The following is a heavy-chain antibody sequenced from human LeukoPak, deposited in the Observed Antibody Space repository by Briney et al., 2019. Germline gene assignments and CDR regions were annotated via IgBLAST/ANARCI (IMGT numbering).Heavy chain of an antibody. CDR1: GGSISSYC. J-gene: IGHJ4*02. Sequence: PSETLSLTCTVSGGSISSYCWSWIRQPAGKGLEWIGRIYTSGSTNYNPSLKSRVTMSVDTSKNQFSLKLSSVTAADTAVYYCAREMVDFWSLGYFDYWGQGTLVTVSS. CDR2: IYTSGST. CDR3: AREMVDFWSLGYFDY. D-gene: IGHD3-3*01. V-gene: IGHV4-4*07.